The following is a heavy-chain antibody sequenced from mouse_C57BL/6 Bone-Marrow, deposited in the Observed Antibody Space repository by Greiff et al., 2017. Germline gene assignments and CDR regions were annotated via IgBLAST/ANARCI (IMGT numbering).Heavy chain of an antibody. V-gene: IGHV5-9*01. D-gene: IGHD1-1*01. Sequence: DVHLVESGGGLVKPGGSLKLSCAASGFTFSSYTMSWVRQTPEKRLQWVAAISGGGGNTYSPDRVQGRFTISRDNDKNILYLQMSSLRSEDTALYYCSRQVTTVLATKYFDVWGTGTTVTVAS. J-gene: IGHJ1*03. CDR2: ISGGGGNT. CDR3: SRQVTTVLATKYFDV. CDR1: GFTFSSYT.